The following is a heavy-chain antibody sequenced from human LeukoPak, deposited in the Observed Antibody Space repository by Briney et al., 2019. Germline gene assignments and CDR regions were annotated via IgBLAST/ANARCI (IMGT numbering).Heavy chain of an antibody. J-gene: IGHJ4*02. CDR1: GYTLTELS. CDR2: FDPEDGET. V-gene: IGHV1-24*01. Sequence: ASVKVSCKVSGYTLTELSMHWVRQAPGKGLEWMGGFDPEDGETIYAQKFQGRVTMTEDTSTDTAYMELSSLRSEDTAEYYCATDRTGYGSLPLDYWGQGTLVTVSS. CDR3: ATDRTGYGSLPLDY. D-gene: IGHD4-17*01.